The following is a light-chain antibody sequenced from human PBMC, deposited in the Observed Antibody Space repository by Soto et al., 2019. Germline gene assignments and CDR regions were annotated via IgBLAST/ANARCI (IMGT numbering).Light chain of an antibody. V-gene: IGKV3-15*01. Sequence: EIVMTQSPATLSVSPGERATLSCRASQSVSSNLAWYQQKPGQAPRLLIYGASSRATGIPARFSGSGSGTEFTLTISSLQSEDFAVYYCQQYNNWPLALTSGGGTKVDIK. CDR3: QQYNNWPLALT. CDR2: GAS. J-gene: IGKJ4*01. CDR1: QSVSSN.